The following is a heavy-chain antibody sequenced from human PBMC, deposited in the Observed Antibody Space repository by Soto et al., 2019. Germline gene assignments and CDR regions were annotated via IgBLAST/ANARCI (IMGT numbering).Heavy chain of an antibody. V-gene: IGHV3-21*06. CDR2: ISSHGRDI. J-gene: IGHJ2*01. D-gene: IGHD3-16*01. Sequence: GGSLRLSCEASGFTFTSDSMTWVRQAPGKGLEWVSSISSHGRDIFYADSVKGRFTISRDNAKDSLHLQMNSLTGEDSAVYYCARDGWGSNWYFDLWGRGTLVTVSS. CDR3: ARDGWGSNWYFDL. CDR1: GFTFTSDS.